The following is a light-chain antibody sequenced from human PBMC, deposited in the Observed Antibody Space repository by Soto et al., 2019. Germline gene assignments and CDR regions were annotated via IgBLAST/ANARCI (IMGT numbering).Light chain of an antibody. V-gene: IGKV1-33*01. CDR1: QDMSTY. J-gene: IGKJ2*01. CDR2: DAS. CDR3: QQYTNLPT. Sequence: DIQMTQSPSSLSASVGDRLTITCQASQDMSTYLNWYQQKPGKAPKLPISDASKLEPGVPSRFSRSGSGTHSTFIITSLQPEDIATYYCQQYTNLPTFDQGTKVYIK.